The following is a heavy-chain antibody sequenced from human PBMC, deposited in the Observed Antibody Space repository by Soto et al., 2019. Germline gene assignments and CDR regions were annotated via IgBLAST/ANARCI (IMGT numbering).Heavy chain of an antibody. CDR1: GYTFTSYA. V-gene: IGHV1-3*01. Sequence: GASVKVSCKASGYTFTSYAMHWVRQAPGQRLEWMGWINAGNGNTKYSQKFQGRVTMTTDTSTSTAYMELRSLRSDDTAVYYCARDTGYCSSTSCSDYWGQGAPVTVSS. D-gene: IGHD2-2*01. J-gene: IGHJ4*02. CDR2: INAGNGNT. CDR3: ARDTGYCSSTSCSDY.